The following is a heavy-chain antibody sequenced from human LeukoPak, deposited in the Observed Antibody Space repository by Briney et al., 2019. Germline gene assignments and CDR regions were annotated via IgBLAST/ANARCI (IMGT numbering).Heavy chain of an antibody. V-gene: IGHV3-48*03. Sequence: PGGSLRLSCVASGFTFSYHEMSWVRQAPGKGLEWISYIDSSDSSGPAVSYADSVKGRFTISRDNAKNSLHLQMNSLRTEDTAVYFCAREPTYDILTSDAFDIWGQGTMVTVSP. CDR2: IDSSDSSGPAV. CDR1: GFTFSYHE. CDR3: AREPTYDILTSDAFDI. J-gene: IGHJ3*02. D-gene: IGHD3-9*01.